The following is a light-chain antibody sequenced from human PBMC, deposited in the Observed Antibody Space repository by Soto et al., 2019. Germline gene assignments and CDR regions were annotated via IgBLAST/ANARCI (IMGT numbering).Light chain of an antibody. V-gene: IGKV1-39*01. CDR1: QSIRSS. Sequence: DIQMTQSPSSLSASVGDRVTITCRASQSIRSSLNWYQKKPGKAPNLLIYAASSLQSGVPSRFSVSGSGTDFTLSISSLQPEDFATYYCQPGYSPPRTFGQGTKVEIK. CDR2: AAS. J-gene: IGKJ1*01. CDR3: QPGYSPPRT.